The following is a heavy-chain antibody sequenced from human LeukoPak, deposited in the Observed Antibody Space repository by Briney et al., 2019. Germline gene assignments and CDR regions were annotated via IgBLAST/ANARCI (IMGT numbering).Heavy chain of an antibody. CDR2: IRYDGTNK. CDR1: EFTFSNYG. CDR3: ARRSSSGWYPDYYYYYYMDV. D-gene: IGHD6-19*01. V-gene: IGHV3-30*02. Sequence: GGSLRLSCAASEFTFSNYGMHWVRQAPGKGLEWVAFIRYDGTNKYYADSVKGRFTISRDNSKNTLYLKMNSLRGEDTAVYYCARRSSSGWYPDYYYYYYMDVWGKGTTVTISS. J-gene: IGHJ6*03.